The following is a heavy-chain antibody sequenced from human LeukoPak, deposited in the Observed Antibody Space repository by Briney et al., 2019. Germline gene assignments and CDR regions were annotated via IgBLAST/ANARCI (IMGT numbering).Heavy chain of an antibody. Sequence: GGSLRLSCAASEFTFSSYWMHWVRHAPGKGLVWVSRINTDGITTTYADSVKGRFTVSRDNAKNTLYLQMNSLRAEDTAVYYCAKVPGGHVFDYWGQGTLVTVSS. J-gene: IGHJ4*02. CDR3: AKVPGGHVFDY. CDR1: EFTFSSYW. CDR2: INTDGITT. V-gene: IGHV3-74*01.